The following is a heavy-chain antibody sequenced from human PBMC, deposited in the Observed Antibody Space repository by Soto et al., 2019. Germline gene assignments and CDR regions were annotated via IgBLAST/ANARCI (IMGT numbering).Heavy chain of an antibody. D-gene: IGHD1-26*01. Sequence: QVQLLESGGGVVQPGRSLRLSCAASGFTFRSYGMHWVRQAPGKGLEWVAVISYDGSNKYYADSVKGRFTISRDNSKNTLYLQMNSLRAEDTAVYYGAKGGVGSTSNAFDIWGQGTMVTVSS. V-gene: IGHV3-30*18. CDR1: GFTFRSYG. CDR3: AKGGVGSTSNAFDI. J-gene: IGHJ3*02. CDR2: ISYDGSNK.